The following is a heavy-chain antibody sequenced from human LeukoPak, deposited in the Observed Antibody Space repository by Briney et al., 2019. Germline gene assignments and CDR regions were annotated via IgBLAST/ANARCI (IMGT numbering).Heavy chain of an antibody. CDR2: MYYRGST. D-gene: IGHD2/OR15-2a*01. CDR1: GGSISSSSHY. J-gene: IGHJ6*03. Sequence: SETLSLTCTVSGGSISSSSHYWGWIRQPPGKGLEWIGSMYYRGSTYHNPSLKSRVTISVDTSKNQFSLKLSSVTAADTAVYYCARGRTRKISRGYMDVWGKGTTVTVSS. V-gene: IGHV4-39*07. CDR3: ARGRTRKISRGYMDV.